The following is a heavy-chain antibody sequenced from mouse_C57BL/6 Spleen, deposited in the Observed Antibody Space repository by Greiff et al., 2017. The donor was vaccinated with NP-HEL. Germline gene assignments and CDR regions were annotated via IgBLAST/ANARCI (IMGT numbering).Heavy chain of an antibody. CDR2: IWSDGST. CDR1: GFSLTSYG. CDR3: ARHPRYDGSSLDY. V-gene: IGHV2-6-1*01. D-gene: IGHD1-1*01. J-gene: IGHJ4*01. Sequence: VQLQQSGPGLVAPSQSLSITCTVSGFSLTSYGVHWVRQPPGKGLEWLVVIWSDGSTTYNSALKSRLSISKDNSKSQVFLKMNSLQTDDTAMYYCARHPRYDGSSLDYWGQGTSVTVSS.